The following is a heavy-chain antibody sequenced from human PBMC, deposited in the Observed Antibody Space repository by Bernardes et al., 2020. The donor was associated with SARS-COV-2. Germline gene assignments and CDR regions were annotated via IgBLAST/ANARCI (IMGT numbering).Heavy chain of an antibody. Sequence: GGSLRLSCAASGFTFSNAWMSWVRQPPGKGLEWVGRIKSKTDGGTTDYAAPVKGRFTISRDDSKNTLYLQMNSLKTEDTAVYYCTTDFMGALRHYYYGMDVWGQGTTVTVSS. J-gene: IGHJ6*02. V-gene: IGHV3-15*01. D-gene: IGHD1-26*01. CDR1: GFTFSNAW. CDR3: TTDFMGALRHYYYGMDV. CDR2: IKSKTDGGTT.